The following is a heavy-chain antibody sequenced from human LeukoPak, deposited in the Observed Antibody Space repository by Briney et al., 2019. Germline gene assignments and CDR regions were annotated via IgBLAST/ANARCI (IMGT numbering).Heavy chain of an antibody. CDR1: GYSISSGYY. CDR2: SYHCGTT. Sequence: SETLSLTCAVSGYSISSGYYWGWIRHPPGKGLEWIGSSYHCGTTYYNSSPKSRGTILVETSNNQLSLNLQTVTTADATAFYCFRGVATVVNRFDYWGQGTLVTVSS. J-gene: IGHJ4*01. D-gene: IGHD5-12*01. CDR3: FRGVATVVNRFDY. V-gene: IGHV4-38-2*01.